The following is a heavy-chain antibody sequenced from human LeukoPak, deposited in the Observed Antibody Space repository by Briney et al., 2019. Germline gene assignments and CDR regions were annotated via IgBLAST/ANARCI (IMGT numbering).Heavy chain of an antibody. Sequence: GGSLRLSCAASGFTFSSYWMSWVRQAPGKGLEWVANINQDGSEKYSVDSVKGRFTISRDNSKNTLYLQMNSLRAEDTAVYYCGKEIDFWSGYYQPPDYWGQGTLVTVSS. CDR1: GFTFSSYW. CDR3: GKEIDFWSGYYQPPDY. V-gene: IGHV3-7*05. CDR2: INQDGSEK. J-gene: IGHJ4*02. D-gene: IGHD3-3*01.